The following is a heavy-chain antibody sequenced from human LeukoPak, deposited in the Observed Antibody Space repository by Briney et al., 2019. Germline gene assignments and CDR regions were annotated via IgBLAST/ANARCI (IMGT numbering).Heavy chain of an antibody. D-gene: IGHD2-2*01. V-gene: IGHV1-2*02. Sequence: ASVKVSCKASGYTFTGYYMHWVRQAPGQGLEWMGWINPNSGGTNYAQKFQGRVTMTRDTSISTAYMELSRLRSDDTAVYYCARGPTVVPAAMSPYYFDYWGQGTLVTVSS. CDR3: ARGPTVVPAAMSPYYFDY. CDR1: GYTFTGYY. J-gene: IGHJ4*02. CDR2: INPNSGGT.